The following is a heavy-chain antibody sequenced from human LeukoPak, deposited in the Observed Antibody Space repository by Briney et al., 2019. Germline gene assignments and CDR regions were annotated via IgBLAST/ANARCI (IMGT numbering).Heavy chain of an antibody. CDR3: AKDRQYNWNYGGPDY. J-gene: IGHJ4*02. Sequence: PSGTLSLTCAVSGGSISSSNWWSWVRQAPGKGLEWVSAISGSGGSTYYADSVKGRFTISRDNSKNTLYLQMNSLRAEDTAVYYCAKDRQYNWNYGGPDYWGQGTLVTVSS. CDR1: GGSISSSN. CDR2: ISGSGGST. D-gene: IGHD1-7*01. V-gene: IGHV3-23*01.